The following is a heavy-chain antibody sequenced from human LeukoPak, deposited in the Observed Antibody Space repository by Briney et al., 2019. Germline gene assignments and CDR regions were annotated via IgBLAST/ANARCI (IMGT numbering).Heavy chain of an antibody. Sequence: GGSLRLSCAASGFIFSNYAMYWVRQAPGKGLDWVAVISFEGSNIYYADSAKGRFTISRDNSKNTLYLQMNSLRAEDTALYYCAREVPYGDYQDGEGFDPWGQGTLVTVSS. CDR1: GFIFSNYA. CDR2: ISFEGSNI. CDR3: AREVPYGDYQDGEGFDP. J-gene: IGHJ5*02. D-gene: IGHD4-17*01. V-gene: IGHV3-30*04.